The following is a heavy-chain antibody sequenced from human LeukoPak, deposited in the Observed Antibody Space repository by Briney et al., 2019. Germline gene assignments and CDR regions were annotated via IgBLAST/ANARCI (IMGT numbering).Heavy chain of an antibody. D-gene: IGHD3-10*01. V-gene: IGHV3-20*04. CDR2: INWNGGST. CDR3: AKDMGRGVIYAFDI. J-gene: IGHJ3*02. CDR1: GFTFDDYG. Sequence: PGGSLRLSCAASGFTFDDYGMSWVRQAPGKGLEWVSGINWNGGSTGYADSVKGRFTISRDNAKNSLYLQMNSLRAEDTALYYCAKDMGRGVIYAFDIWGQGTMVTVSS.